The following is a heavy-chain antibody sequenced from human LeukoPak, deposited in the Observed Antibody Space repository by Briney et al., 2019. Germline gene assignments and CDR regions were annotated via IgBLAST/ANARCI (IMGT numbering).Heavy chain of an antibody. J-gene: IGHJ4*02. Sequence: SETLSLTCSVSGGSISNNNYFWGWIRQPPGKGLEWIGGLLYSGFTYYHPSLKSRVTISIDTSKNQFSLKLTSVTAADTAVYFCFVDRGGDQGDSWGQGTLVTVSS. CDR1: GGSISNNNYF. CDR3: FVDRGGDQGDS. CDR2: LLYSGFT. V-gene: IGHV4-39*07. D-gene: IGHD3-16*01.